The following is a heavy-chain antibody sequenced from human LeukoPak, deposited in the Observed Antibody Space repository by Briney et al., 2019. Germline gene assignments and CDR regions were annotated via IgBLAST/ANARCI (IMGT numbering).Heavy chain of an antibody. V-gene: IGHV3-74*01. CDR2: INSDGSST. J-gene: IGHJ4*02. D-gene: IGHD5-24*01. CDR3: ARVFVEMATIAHFDY. Sequence: PGGSLRLSCAASGFTFSSYWMHWVRQAPGKGLVWVSRINSDGSSTSYADSVKGRFTISRDNAKNSLYLQMNSLRAEDTAVYYCARVFVEMATIAHFDYWGQGTLVTVSS. CDR1: GFTFSSYW.